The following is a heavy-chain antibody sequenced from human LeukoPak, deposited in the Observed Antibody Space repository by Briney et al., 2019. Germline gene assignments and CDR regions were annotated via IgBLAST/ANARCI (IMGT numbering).Heavy chain of an antibody. CDR3: AKDSESTMIVVVITGEDAFDI. CDR1: GFTFSSYW. J-gene: IGHJ3*02. D-gene: IGHD3-22*01. V-gene: IGHV3-74*01. Sequence: GGSLRLSCAASGFTFSSYWMHWVRQAPGKGLVWVSRINSDGSSTSYADSVKGRFTISRDNAKNTLYLQMNSLRAEDTAVYYCAKDSESTMIVVVITGEDAFDIWGQGTMVTVSS. CDR2: INSDGSST.